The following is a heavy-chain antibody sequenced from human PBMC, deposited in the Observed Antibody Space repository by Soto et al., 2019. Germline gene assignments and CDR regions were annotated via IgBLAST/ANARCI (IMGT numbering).Heavy chain of an antibody. Sequence: GGSLRLSCAASGFTFSSYGMHWVRQAPGKGLEWVAVIWYDGSNKYYADSVKGRFTISRDNSKNTLYLQMNSLRAEDTAVYYCARGPDIVATSEYYFDYWGQGTLVTVSS. J-gene: IGHJ4*02. CDR2: IWYDGSNK. CDR3: ARGPDIVATSEYYFDY. D-gene: IGHD5-12*01. CDR1: GFTFSSYG. V-gene: IGHV3-33*01.